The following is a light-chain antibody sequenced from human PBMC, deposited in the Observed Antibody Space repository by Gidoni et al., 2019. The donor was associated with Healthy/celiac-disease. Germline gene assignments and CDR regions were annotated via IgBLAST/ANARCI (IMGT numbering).Light chain of an antibody. J-gene: IGKJ1*01. CDR1: QSVSSSY. CDR2: GAS. Sequence: EIVLTQSPGTLSLSPGERATLSCRASQSVSSSYLAWYQQKPGQAPRLLIYGASRRAPGIPDRFSGSGSGTDFTLTNRRLEPEDFAVYYCQQYGSSPWTFGQGTKVEIK. V-gene: IGKV3-20*01. CDR3: QQYGSSPWT.